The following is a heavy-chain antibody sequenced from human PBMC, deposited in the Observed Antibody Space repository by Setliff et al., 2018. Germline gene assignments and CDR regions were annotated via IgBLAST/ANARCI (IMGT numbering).Heavy chain of an antibody. Sequence: PSETLSLTCAVSGDSISSGNWWSWVRQPPEKGLERIGEINHSGNTNYNPSLKSRVTISVDKSTNQFSLKLSSVTAADTAVYYCARGGLHSWFDPWGQGTLVTVSS. CDR1: GDSISSGNW. D-gene: IGHD4-4*01. J-gene: IGHJ5*02. CDR3: ARGGLHSWFDP. CDR2: INHSGNT. V-gene: IGHV4-4*02.